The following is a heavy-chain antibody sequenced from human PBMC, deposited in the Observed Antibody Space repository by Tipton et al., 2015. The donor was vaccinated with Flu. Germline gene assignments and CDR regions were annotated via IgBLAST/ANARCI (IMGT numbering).Heavy chain of an antibody. CDR2: ISRSGANT. J-gene: IGHJ5*02. D-gene: IGHD3/OR15-3a*01. CDR3: AKDRTVASNCYDP. Sequence: SLRLSCAASGFTFGNSGMTWVRQAPGEGLEWVSTISRSGANTYYADSVKGRFTISRDNSKNTLYLQMNSLRAEDTAVYYCAKDRTVASNCYDPWGQGTLVTVSS. V-gene: IGHV3-23*01. CDR1: GFTFGNSG.